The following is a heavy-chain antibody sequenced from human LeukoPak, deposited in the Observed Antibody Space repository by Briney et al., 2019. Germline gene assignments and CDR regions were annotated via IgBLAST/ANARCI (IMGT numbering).Heavy chain of an antibody. V-gene: IGHV7-4-1*02. CDR2: INTNTGNP. CDR1: GYTFTSYG. CDR3: ATSGWLRPGHYYYYGMDV. D-gene: IGHD5-12*01. Sequence: GASVKVSCKASGYTFTSYGISWVRQAPGQGLEWMGWINTNTGNPTYAQGFTGRFVFSLDTSVSTAYLQISSLKAEDTAVYYCATSGWLRPGHYYYYGMDVWGQGTTVTVSS. J-gene: IGHJ6*02.